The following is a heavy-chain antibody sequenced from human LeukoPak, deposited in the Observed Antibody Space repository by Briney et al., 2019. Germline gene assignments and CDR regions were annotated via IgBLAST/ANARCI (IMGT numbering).Heavy chain of an antibody. CDR2: ISGSGGST. CDR1: GFTFSSYS. J-gene: IGHJ4*02. V-gene: IGHV3-23*01. CDR3: AKDRDHNYYDSSGYYY. Sequence: GGSLRLSCAASGFTFSSYSMNWVRQAPGKGLEWVSAISGSGGSTYYADSVKGRFTISRDNSKNTLYLQMNSLRAEDTAVYYCAKDRDHNYYDSSGYYYWGQGTLVTVSS. D-gene: IGHD3-22*01.